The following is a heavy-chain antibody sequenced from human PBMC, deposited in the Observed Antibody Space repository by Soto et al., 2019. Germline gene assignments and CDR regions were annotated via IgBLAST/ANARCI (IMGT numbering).Heavy chain of an antibody. CDR1: GFTFSNAW. J-gene: IGHJ6*02. Sequence: GGSLILSCAASGFTFSNAWMSWVRQAPGKGLEWVGRIKSKTDGGKTDYAAPVKGRFTISRDDSKNKLYLQMNSLKTEDTAVYYCTTDPERHGHYYYGMDVWGQGTTVTVSS. CDR3: TTDPERHGHYYYGMDV. CDR2: IKSKTDGGKT. V-gene: IGHV3-15*01.